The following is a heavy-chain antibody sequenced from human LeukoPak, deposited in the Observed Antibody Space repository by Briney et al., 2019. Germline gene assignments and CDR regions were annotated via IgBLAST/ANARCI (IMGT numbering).Heavy chain of an antibody. V-gene: IGHV3-15*01. D-gene: IGHD6-19*01. CDR1: GFTFSNAW. Sequence: GGSLRLSCAASGFTFSNAWMSWVRQAPGKGLEWVGRIKSKTDGGTTDYAASVKGIFTMSTDDSKNTLYLQMNRLKTESTDVYYCNTDMNQWLVTLADYWGQGTLVTVSS. CDR2: IKSKTDGGTT. CDR3: NTDMNQWLVTLADY. J-gene: IGHJ4*02.